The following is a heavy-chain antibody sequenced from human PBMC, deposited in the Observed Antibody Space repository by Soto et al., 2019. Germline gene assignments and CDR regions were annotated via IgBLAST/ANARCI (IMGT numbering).Heavy chain of an antibody. Sequence: GGSLRLSCAASGFTVSTNYRTWVRQTPGKGLEWVSIIYSNGNTYYADSVKGRFTISRDNSKNTLYLQVNSLRVDDTAVYYCVVEDLGMEVWGQGXTVTVYS. CDR2: IYSNGNT. CDR1: GFTVSTNY. V-gene: IGHV3-53*01. J-gene: IGHJ6*02. CDR3: VVEDLGMEV. D-gene: IGHD2-15*01.